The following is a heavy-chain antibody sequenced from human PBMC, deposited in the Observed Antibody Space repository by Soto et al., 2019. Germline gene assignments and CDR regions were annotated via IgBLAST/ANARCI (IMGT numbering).Heavy chain of an antibody. V-gene: IGHV3-21*01. D-gene: IGHD6-19*01. CDR3: ARIQRSGPRWGMGV. CDR1: RSAFSSYS. J-gene: IGHJ6*02. CDR2: ISVSSSYI. Sequence: GGSLRRSCVASRSAFSSYSISWVRQAPGKGLEWVSSISVSSSYIYYAASVKGRFTISRDNNATSVYLQMKNLRADDTAVYHCARIQRSGPRWGMGVWRQGSTVTVSS.